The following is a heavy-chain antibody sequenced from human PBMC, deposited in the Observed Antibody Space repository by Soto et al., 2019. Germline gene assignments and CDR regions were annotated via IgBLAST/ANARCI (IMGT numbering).Heavy chain of an antibody. CDR1: GGSFSGYY. V-gene: IGHV4-34*01. CDR2: INHSGST. D-gene: IGHD2-15*01. J-gene: IGHJ5*02. CDR3: ARGDEGLGYCSGGSCSRWFDP. Sequence: SETLSLTCAVYGGSFSGYYWSWIRQLPGKGLEWIGEINHSGSTNYNPSLKSRVTISVDTSKNQFSLKLSSVTAADTAVYYCARGDEGLGYCSGGSCSRWFDPWGQGTLVTVSS.